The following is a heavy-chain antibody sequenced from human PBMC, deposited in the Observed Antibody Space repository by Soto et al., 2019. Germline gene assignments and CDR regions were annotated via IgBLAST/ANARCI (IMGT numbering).Heavy chain of an antibody. Sequence: SETLSLTCAVYGGSFSGYYWSWIRQPPGKGLEWIGEINHSGSTNYNPSLKSRVTISVDTSKNQFSLKLSSVTAADTAVYYCARGRLWFGEFIRGRRSTAHYFDYWGQGTLVTVSS. D-gene: IGHD3-10*01. J-gene: IGHJ4*02. CDR1: GGSFSGYY. CDR2: INHSGST. CDR3: ARGRLWFGEFIRGRRSTAHYFDY. V-gene: IGHV4-34*01.